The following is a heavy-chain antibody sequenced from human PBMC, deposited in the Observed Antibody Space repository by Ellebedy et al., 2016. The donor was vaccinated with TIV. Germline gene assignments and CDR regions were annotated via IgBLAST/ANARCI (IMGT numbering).Heavy chain of an antibody. CDR2: FDPEDGVT. J-gene: IGHJ5*02. V-gene: IGHV1-24*01. CDR1: GDTLTEFS. Sequence: ASVKVSXXVSGDTLTEFSMHWVRQAPGRGLEWMGGFDPEDGVTIFAQKFQGRVTMTEDTSTDTAYMVLSSLRSEDTAVYYCATHLPSHEWDPLRHHWGQGTLVTVSS. D-gene: IGHD1-26*01. CDR3: ATHLPSHEWDPLRHH.